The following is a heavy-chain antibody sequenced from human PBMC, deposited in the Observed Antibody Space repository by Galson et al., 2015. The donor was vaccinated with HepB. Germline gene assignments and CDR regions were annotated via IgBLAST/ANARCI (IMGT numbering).Heavy chain of an antibody. CDR1: GFTFSNSA. CDR2: ISYDGSNK. D-gene: IGHD3-22*01. J-gene: IGHJ4*02. V-gene: IGHV3-30-3*01. CDR3: AKDPRPPSTYYYDSNFYYYFDY. Sequence: SLRLSCAASGFTFSNSAMHWVRQAPGKGLDWVAVISYDGSNKYHADPVKGRFSISRDNSKNTLYLQLNSLSTDDTAVYYCAKDPRPPSTYYYDSNFYYYFDYWGRGTLVTVSS.